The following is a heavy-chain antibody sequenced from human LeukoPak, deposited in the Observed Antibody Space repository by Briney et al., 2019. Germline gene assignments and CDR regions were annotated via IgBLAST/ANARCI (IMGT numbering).Heavy chain of an antibody. CDR2: IKQDGSAK. J-gene: IGHJ4*02. D-gene: IGHD4-17*01. Sequence: GGSLRLSCAASGFTFSNYWMNWVRQAPGKGLEWVANIKQDGSAKYYVDSVKGRFTISRDNAKSSLYLQMNSLRVEDTAVYYCAITGGPTVTAFDLWGQGILVTVSS. CDR1: GFTFSNYW. V-gene: IGHV3-7*02. CDR3: AITGGPTVTAFDL.